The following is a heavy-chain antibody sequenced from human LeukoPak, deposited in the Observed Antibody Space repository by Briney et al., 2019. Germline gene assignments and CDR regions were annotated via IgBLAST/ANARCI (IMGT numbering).Heavy chain of an antibody. Sequence: EASVKVSCKASGYTFTSYGITWVRQAPGQGPEWMGWISAYNGNTNYAQKFQGRVTMTTDTSTSTAYMELRSLRSDDTAVYYCAREAVAGAFLEYWGQGTLVTVSS. CDR2: ISAYNGNT. J-gene: IGHJ4*02. CDR3: AREAVAGAFLEY. CDR1: GYTFTSYG. D-gene: IGHD6-19*01. V-gene: IGHV1-18*01.